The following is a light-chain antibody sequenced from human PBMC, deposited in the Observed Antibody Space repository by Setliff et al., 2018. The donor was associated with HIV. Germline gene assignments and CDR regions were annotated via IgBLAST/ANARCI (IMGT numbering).Light chain of an antibody. V-gene: IGLV2-14*01. Sequence: QSALAQPASVSGSPGQSITISCTGTSSDVGGYIFVSWYQQHPGKVPKLIIYEVSNRPSGVSNRFSGSKSGNTASLTISGLQAEDEADYYCSSYTDSNTLEFGGGTKGTVL. J-gene: IGLJ3*02. CDR1: SSDVGGYIF. CDR3: SSYTDSNTLE. CDR2: EVS.